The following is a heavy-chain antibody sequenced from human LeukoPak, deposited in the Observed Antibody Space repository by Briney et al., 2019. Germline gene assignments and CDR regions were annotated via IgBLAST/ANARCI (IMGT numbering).Heavy chain of an antibody. V-gene: IGHV1-2*02. CDR3: ARIHCGGDCYSY. D-gene: IGHD2-21*02. CDR2: INPNSGGT. J-gene: IGHJ4*02. CDR1: GYTFTSYY. Sequence: PGGSLRLSCAASGYTFTSYYMHWVRQAPGQGLEWMGWINPNSGGTNYAQKFQGRVTMTRDTSISTAYMELSRLRSDDTAVYYCARIHCGGDCYSYWGQGTLVTVSS.